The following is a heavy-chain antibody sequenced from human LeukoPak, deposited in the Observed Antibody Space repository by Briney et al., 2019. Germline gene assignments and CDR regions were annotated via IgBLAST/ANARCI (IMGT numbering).Heavy chain of an antibody. V-gene: IGHV3-23*01. CDR2: ISGSGSGT. J-gene: IGHJ4*02. D-gene: IGHD3-16*02. CDR3: AKDSRRYMTPIDS. CDR1: GFTFGSCA. Sequence: PGGSLRHSCAASGFTFGSCAMNWVRQSPGKGLEWVSAISGSGSGTYYADSVEGRHTISRDNSKNTLYLQMNRLRAEDTALYYCAKDSRRYMTPIDSWGQGTLVTVSS.